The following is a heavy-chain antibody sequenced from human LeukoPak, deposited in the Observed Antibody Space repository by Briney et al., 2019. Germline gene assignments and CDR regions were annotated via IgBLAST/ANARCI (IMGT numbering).Heavy chain of an antibody. CDR2: IYYSGST. CDR1: GGSISSYY. Sequence: SETLSLTCTVSGGSISSYYWSWIRQPPGKGLEWIGYIYYSGSTNYNPSLKSRVTISVDTSKNQFSLKLSSVTAADTAVYYCARTLMGLRSPSFDYWGQGTLVTVSS. J-gene: IGHJ4*02. D-gene: IGHD5-12*01. V-gene: IGHV4-59*08. CDR3: ARTLMGLRSPSFDY.